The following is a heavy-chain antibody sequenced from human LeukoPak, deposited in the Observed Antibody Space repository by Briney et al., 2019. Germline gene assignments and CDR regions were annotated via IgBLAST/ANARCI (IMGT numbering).Heavy chain of an antibody. J-gene: IGHJ3*02. CDR1: GGSFSGYY. CDR2: INHSGST. D-gene: IGHD3-3*01. CDR3: ARGKGVLRFLEWAKLDI. V-gene: IGHV4-34*01. Sequence: SETLSLTCAVYGGSFSGYYWSWIRQPPGKGLEWIGEINHSGSTNYNPSLKSRVTISVDTSKNQFSLKLGSVTAADTAVYYCARGKGVLRFLEWAKLDIWGQGTMVTVSS.